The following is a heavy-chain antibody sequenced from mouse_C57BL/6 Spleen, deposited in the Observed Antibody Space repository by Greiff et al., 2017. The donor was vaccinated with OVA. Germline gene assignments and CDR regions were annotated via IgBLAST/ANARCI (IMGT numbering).Heavy chain of an antibody. CDR1: GYTFTSYW. J-gene: IGHJ2*01. D-gene: IGHD3-3*01. Sequence: QVQLQQPGAELVMPGASVKLSCKASGYTFTSYWMHWVKQRPGQGLEWIGEIDPSDSYTNYNQKFKGKSTLTVDKSSSTAYMQLSSLTSEDSAVYYCARRDSGFDYWGQGTTLTVSS. CDR2: IDPSDSYT. V-gene: IGHV1-69*01. CDR3: ARRDSGFDY.